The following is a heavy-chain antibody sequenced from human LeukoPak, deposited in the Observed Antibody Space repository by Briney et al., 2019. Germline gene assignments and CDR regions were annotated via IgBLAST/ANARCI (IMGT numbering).Heavy chain of an antibody. Sequence: SETLSLTCTVSGGSISSSSYYWSWIRQPPGKGLEWIGYIYYSGSTNYNPSLKSRVTISVDTSKNQFSLKLSSVTAADTAVYYCARGQLWPQFFFDYWGQGTLVTVSS. CDR3: ARGQLWPQFFFDY. J-gene: IGHJ4*02. CDR2: IYYSGST. CDR1: GGSISSSSYY. V-gene: IGHV4-61*01. D-gene: IGHD5-18*01.